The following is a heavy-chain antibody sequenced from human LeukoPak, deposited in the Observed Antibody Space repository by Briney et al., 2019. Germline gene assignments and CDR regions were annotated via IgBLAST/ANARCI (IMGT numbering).Heavy chain of an antibody. CDR1: GGSISGYY. D-gene: IGHD6-6*01. V-gene: IGHV4-59*01. CDR2: IYFSGST. J-gene: IGHJ4*02. Sequence: PSETLSLTCTVSGGSISGYYWSWIRQPPGKGLEWIGYIYFSGSTNYNPSLKSRVTISVDTSKNQFSLKLSSVTAADTAVYYCVAVEYSSSSGGYWGQGTLVTVSS. CDR3: VAVEYSSSSGGY.